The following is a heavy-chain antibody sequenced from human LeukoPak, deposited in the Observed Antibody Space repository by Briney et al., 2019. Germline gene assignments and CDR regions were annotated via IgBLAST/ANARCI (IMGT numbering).Heavy chain of an antibody. CDR2: MNPNSGNT. CDR1: RYTFTSYD. D-gene: IGHD3-22*01. J-gene: IGHJ4*02. V-gene: IGHV1-8*01. CDR3: ARGAPAYYYDSSGYYPWFDY. Sequence: ASVKVSCKASRYTFTSYDINWVRQATGQGLEWMGWMNPNSGNTGYAQKFQGRVTMTRNTSISTAYMELRSLRSDDTAVYYCARGAPAYYYDSSGYYPWFDYWGQGTLVTVSS.